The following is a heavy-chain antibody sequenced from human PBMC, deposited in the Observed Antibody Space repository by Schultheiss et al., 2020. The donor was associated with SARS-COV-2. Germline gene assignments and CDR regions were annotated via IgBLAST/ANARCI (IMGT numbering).Heavy chain of an antibody. CDR3: AREALLNYYGSGMIDY. V-gene: IGHV1-69*04. CDR2: IIPILGIA. Sequence: SVKVSCKASGGTFSSYAISWVRQAPGQGLEWMGRIIPILGIANYAQKFQGRVTITADKSTSTAYMELSSLRSEDTAVYYCAREALLNYYGSGMIDYWGQGTLVTVSS. J-gene: IGHJ4*02. CDR1: GGTFSSYA. D-gene: IGHD3-10*01.